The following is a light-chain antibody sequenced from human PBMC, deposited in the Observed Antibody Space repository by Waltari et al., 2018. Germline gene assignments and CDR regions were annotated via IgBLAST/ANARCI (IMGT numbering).Light chain of an antibody. V-gene: IGLV1-40*01. CDR3: QSYDSGLSGSV. CDR2: GNT. CDR1: SSNIGAGYD. Sequence: QSVLTQPPSVSGAPGQRVTISCPGRSSNIGAGYDVNWYHQLPGTAPKLLIFGNTNRPSGVPDRFSGSKSGTSASLAITGLQAEDEAYYYCQSYDSGLSGSVFGGGTKVTVL. J-gene: IGLJ2*01.